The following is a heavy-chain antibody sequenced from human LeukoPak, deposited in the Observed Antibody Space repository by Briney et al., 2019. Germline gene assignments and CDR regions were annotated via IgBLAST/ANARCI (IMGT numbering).Heavy chain of an antibody. J-gene: IGHJ5*02. CDR1: GCTLSSYW. V-gene: IGHV3-7*05. Sequence: GGSLRLSCVASGCTLSSYWMTWVRQPPGKGMGRVANIKPDGSEKYFVDSVIGRLAISRDNVMNSLYLHMNSLRDDDTAVYYCVRGSSGTAVRGVSGAWFDPWGQGTLVTVSS. CDR3: VRGSSGTAVRGVSGAWFDP. CDR2: IKPDGSEK. D-gene: IGHD3-10*01.